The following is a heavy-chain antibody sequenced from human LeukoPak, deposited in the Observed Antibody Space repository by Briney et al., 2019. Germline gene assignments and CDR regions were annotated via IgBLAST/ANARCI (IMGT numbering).Heavy chain of an antibody. D-gene: IGHD1-26*01. V-gene: IGHV3-7*01. J-gene: IGHJ3*02. CDR3: ARSKWELLEAFDI. Sequence: GGSLRLSCAASGFTFSSYWMSWVRQAPGKGLEWVANIKQDGSEKYYVDSVKGRFTISRDNAKNSLYLQMNSLRAEDTAVYYCARSKWELLEAFDIWGQGTMVTVSS. CDR2: IKQDGSEK. CDR1: GFTFSSYW.